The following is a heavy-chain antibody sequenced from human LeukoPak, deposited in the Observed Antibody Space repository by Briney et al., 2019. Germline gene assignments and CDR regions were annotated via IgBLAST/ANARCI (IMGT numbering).Heavy chain of an antibody. V-gene: IGHV3-21*01. D-gene: IGHD2-2*01. CDR2: ISFSSSYI. Sequence: GGSLSLSCSASGFTFSGYSMNWVRQAPGKGLEWVSSISFSSSYIYYADSVKGRFSISRDNAKNSLYLQMNSLRAEDTAVYYCARYSSSTSCSEDFYHLDVWGKGTTVTVYS. J-gene: IGHJ6*04. CDR3: ARYSSSTSCSEDFYHLDV. CDR1: GFTFSGYS.